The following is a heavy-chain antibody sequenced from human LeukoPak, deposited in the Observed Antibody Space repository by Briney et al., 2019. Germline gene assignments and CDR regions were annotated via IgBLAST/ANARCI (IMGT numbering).Heavy chain of an antibody. CDR2: ISYDGSNK. CDR3: AKDTDTAMVNNYFDY. V-gene: IGHV3-30*18. Sequence: GGSLRLSCAASGFTFSSYGMHWVRQAPGKGLEWGAVISYDGSNKYYADSVKGRFTISRDNSKNTLYLQMNSLRAEDTAVYYCAKDTDTAMVNNYFDYWGQGTLVTVSS. J-gene: IGHJ4*02. D-gene: IGHD5-18*01. CDR1: GFTFSSYG.